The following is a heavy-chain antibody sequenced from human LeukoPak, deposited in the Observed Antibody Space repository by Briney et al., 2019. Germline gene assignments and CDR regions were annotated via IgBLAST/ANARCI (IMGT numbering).Heavy chain of an antibody. D-gene: IGHD2-21*02. Sequence: GGSLTLSCAASGFTFSSYCISWVCHGPGKGLDRVANINQDGSQKYYVDSVKGGFTISRENDNNSFFLQMSSLRAEDTSVYYCIAGDWGARDSFDLWGRGTMVTVSS. CDR3: IAGDWGARDSFDL. J-gene: IGHJ3*01. CDR2: INQDGSQK. CDR1: GFTFSSYC. V-gene: IGHV3-7*01.